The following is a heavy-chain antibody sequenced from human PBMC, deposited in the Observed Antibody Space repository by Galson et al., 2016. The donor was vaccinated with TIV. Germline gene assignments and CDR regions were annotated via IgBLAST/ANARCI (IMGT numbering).Heavy chain of an antibody. V-gene: IGHV1-24*01. CDR2: FDPEDGKT. CDR3: ASQGLAPRRGEVYYFYPMDV. J-gene: IGHJ6*02. D-gene: IGHD3-10*01. CDR1: GYTLTELS. Sequence: SVKVSCKVSGYTLTELSMHWVRQAPGKGLEWMGGFDPEDGKTMYAEKFQDGVTMTEDTSTHTAYMELSSLRSEDTAIYYCASQGLAPRRGEVYYFYPMDVWGQGTTVTVSS.